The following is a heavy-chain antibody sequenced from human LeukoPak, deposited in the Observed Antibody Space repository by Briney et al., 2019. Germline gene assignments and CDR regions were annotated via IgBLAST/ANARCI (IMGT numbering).Heavy chain of an antibody. D-gene: IGHD3-16*01. J-gene: IGHJ4*02. CDR2: ISGSGGST. CDR3: ARKLWHRNDC. V-gene: IGHV3-23*01. CDR1: GFTFSSYA. Sequence: GGSLRLSCAASGFTFSSYAMSWVRQAPGKGLEWVSAISGSGGSTYYADSVKGRFTISRDNSKNTLYLQMNSLRAEDTALYYCARKLWHRNDCWGQGTLATVSS.